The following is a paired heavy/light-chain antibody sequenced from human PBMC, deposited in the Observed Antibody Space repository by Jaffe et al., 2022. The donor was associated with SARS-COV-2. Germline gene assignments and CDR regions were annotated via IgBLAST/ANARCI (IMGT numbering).Light chain of an antibody. V-gene: IGLV1-51*01. Sequence: QSVLTQPPSVSAAPGQRVTLSCSGSYSNIENTYVSWYQQLPGTAPRVLIYGNNNRPSGIPDRFSGSKSGTSATLAITGLQAGDEAVYYCGTWDDSLRAGVFGGGTRLTVL. J-gene: IGLJ2*01. CDR2: GNN. CDR1: YSNIENTY. CDR3: GTWDDSLRAGV.
Heavy chain of an antibody. CDR1: GFTFTSAW. CDR3: SREIGDYSRYYYYYMDV. Sequence: EVQLVESGGGLVKPGGSLRLSCSASGFTFTSAWMTWVRQAPGKGLEWVGRIKSKFDGGTDDYAAPVKGRFTISRDDSRNTLYLQMNSLKIEDTAVYYCSREIGDYSRYYYYYMDVWGIGTTVTVSS. CDR2: IKSKFDGGTD. J-gene: IGHJ6*03. D-gene: IGHD4-17*01. V-gene: IGHV3-15*01.